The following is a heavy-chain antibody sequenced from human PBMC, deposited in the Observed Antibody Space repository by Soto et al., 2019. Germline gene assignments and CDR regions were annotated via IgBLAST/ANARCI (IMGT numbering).Heavy chain of an antibody. CDR2: IWYDGSKK. CDR1: GFTFSNYG. Sequence: QVQLVESGGGVVQPGRSLTVSCAASGFTFSNYGMHWVRQAPDKGLEWVAVIWYDGSKKYYADSVKGRFTISRDDSKKTLYLEMSSLRVDDTAVYFCLTDDSFLDSTAPWAQGPLVPVSP. V-gene: IGHV3-33*01. D-gene: IGHD3-22*01. J-gene: IGHJ5*02. CDR3: LTDDSFLDSTAP.